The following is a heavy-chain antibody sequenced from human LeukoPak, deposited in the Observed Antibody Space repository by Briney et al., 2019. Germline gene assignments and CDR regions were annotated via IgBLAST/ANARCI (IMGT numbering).Heavy chain of an antibody. D-gene: IGHD6-13*01. CDR3: ARAYSSRCYAWLDP. Sequence: GGSLRLSCAASGFTFSSSAMHWVRQAPGKGLEWVAVISYDGSNKYYADSVKGRFTIPRDNPKNTLYLQMNSLRAEDPAVYYCARAYSSRCYAWLDPWRQGTLVTVSS. CDR2: ISYDGSNK. J-gene: IGHJ5*02. CDR1: GFTFSSSA. V-gene: IGHV3-30-3*01.